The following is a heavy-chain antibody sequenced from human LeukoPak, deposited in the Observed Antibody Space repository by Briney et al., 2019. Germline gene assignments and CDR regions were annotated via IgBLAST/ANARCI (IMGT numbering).Heavy chain of an antibody. CDR3: ARSRLWFDY. CDR1: GASISSYY. J-gene: IGHJ4*02. Sequence: SGTLSLTCAVSGASISSYYWTWIRQPPGKGLEWIGYIYNSGSTNYNPSLKSRVTISVDTSKNQISLKLSSVTAADTAVYYCARSRLWFDYWGQGTLVTVSS. D-gene: IGHD2-21*01. V-gene: IGHV4-59*01. CDR2: IYNSGST.